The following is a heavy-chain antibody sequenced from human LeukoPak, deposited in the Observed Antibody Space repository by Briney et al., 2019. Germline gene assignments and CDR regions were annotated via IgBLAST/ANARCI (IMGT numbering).Heavy chain of an antibody. D-gene: IGHD1-26*01. V-gene: IGHV3-23*01. CDR1: GFTFSSYA. CDR3: ARGSYTGNYYVGYFDY. Sequence: GGSLRLSCAASGFTFSSYAMSWVRQAPGKGLERVSAISGSGGSTHYADSVKGRFTISRDNSKNTLYLQMNGLRAEDTAVYYCARGSYTGNYYVGYFDYWGLGTLVTVSS. CDR2: ISGSGGST. J-gene: IGHJ4*02.